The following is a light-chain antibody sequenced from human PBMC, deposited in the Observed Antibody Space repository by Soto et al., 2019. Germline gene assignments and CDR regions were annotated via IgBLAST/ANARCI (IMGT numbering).Light chain of an antibody. CDR1: QSVSNNY. CDR3: QRYNNWPMLT. V-gene: IGKV3-20*01. Sequence: EIVLTQSPGTLSLSPGERATLSCRASQSVSNNYLAWYQQKPGQAPRLLIYGASSRATGIPDRFSGSGSGTDFTLTISRLEPEDFAVYYCQRYNNWPMLTFGGGTKVDIK. CDR2: GAS. J-gene: IGKJ4*01.